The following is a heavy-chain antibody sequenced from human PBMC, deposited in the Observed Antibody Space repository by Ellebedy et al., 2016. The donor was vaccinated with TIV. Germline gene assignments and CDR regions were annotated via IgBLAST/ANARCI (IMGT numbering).Heavy chain of an antibody. Sequence: SETLSLXXTVSGGSISSSSYYWGWIRQPPGKGLEWIGSIYHSGSTYYNPSLKSRVTISVDTSKNQFSLKLSSVTAADTAVYYCARIDYGDYAVDAFDIWGQGTMVTVSS. D-gene: IGHD4-17*01. V-gene: IGHV4-39*07. J-gene: IGHJ3*02. CDR1: GGSISSSSYY. CDR3: ARIDYGDYAVDAFDI. CDR2: IYHSGST.